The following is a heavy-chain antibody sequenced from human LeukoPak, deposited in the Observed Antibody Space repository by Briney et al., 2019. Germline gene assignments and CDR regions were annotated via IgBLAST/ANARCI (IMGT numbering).Heavy chain of an antibody. CDR2: INPNSGAT. V-gene: IGHV1-2*02. J-gene: IGHJ4*02. CDR3: ARANSLGNPLDY. D-gene: IGHD4-23*01. CDR1: GYTFTGYY. Sequence: ASVKVSRKASGYTFTGYYMHWVRQAPGQGLEWMGWINPNSGATNYAQKFQGRVTMTRDTSISTAYMVLSRLRSDDTAVYYCARANSLGNPLDYWGQGTLVTVSS.